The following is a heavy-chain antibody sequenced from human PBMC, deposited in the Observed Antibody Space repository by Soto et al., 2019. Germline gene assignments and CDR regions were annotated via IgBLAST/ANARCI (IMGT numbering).Heavy chain of an antibody. V-gene: IGHV4-61*08. J-gene: IGHJ4*02. CDR3: SRERTGDPTFFDY. CDR2: IYFSGST. D-gene: IGHD1-1*01. Sequence: SETLSLTCSVSGASVRSGDYYWSWIRQPPGKGLEWIGYIYFSGSTDYNPSLKSRVTISVDTSKNQFSLKLRSLTAADTAVYFCSRERTGDPTFFDYWGQGTLVTVS. CDR1: GASVRSGDYY.